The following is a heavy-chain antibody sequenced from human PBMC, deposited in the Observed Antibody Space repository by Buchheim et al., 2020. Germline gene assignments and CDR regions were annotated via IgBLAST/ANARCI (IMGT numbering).Heavy chain of an antibody. V-gene: IGHV6-1*01. CDR2: TYYRSTWYK. Sequence: QVKLQQSGPGLVKPSQTLSLTCAISGDRISSNRAAWTWIRQSPSRGLEWLGRTYYRSTWYKDYAVSVKSRITINTDTSKNHFSLHLNSVTLEDTAVYYCGRVTTGYLVDSWGQGIL. J-gene: IGHJ4*02. D-gene: IGHD3-9*01. CDR1: GDRISSNRAA. CDR3: GRVTTGYLVDS.